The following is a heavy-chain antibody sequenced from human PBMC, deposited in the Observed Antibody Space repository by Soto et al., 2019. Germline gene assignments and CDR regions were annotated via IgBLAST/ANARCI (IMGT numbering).Heavy chain of an antibody. D-gene: IGHD6-13*01. Sequence: PGESLKISCSASGFTFSSYGMHWVRQAPGKGLEWVAVIWYDGSNKYYADSVKGRFTISRDNSKNTLYLQMNSLRAEDTAVYYCARELYSSRGPIDYWGQGTLVTVSS. J-gene: IGHJ4*02. CDR2: IWYDGSNK. CDR1: GFTFSSYG. V-gene: IGHV3-33*01. CDR3: ARELYSSRGPIDY.